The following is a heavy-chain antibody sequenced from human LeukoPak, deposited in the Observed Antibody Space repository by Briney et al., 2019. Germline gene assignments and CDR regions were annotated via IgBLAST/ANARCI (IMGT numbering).Heavy chain of an antibody. D-gene: IGHD3-22*01. J-gene: IGHJ4*02. Sequence: ASVKVSCKASGYTFTSYGISGVRQAPGQGLEWMGGISGYNGNTNYAQKLQGRVTMTTDTSTSTAYMELRSLRSDDTAVYYCARSYDSSDYPCFDFWGQGTLVTVSA. CDR2: ISGYNGNT. V-gene: IGHV1-18*01. CDR1: GYTFTSYG. CDR3: ARSYDSSDYPCFDF.